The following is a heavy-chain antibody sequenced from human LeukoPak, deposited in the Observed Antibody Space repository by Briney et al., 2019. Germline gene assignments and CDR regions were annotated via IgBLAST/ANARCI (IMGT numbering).Heavy chain of an antibody. V-gene: IGHV4-34*01. CDR3: ARVGTRGTVH. J-gene: IGHJ4*02. CDR2: INHSGST. CDR1: GVSFSGYY. Sequence: SETLSLTCAVYGVSFSGYYWSWIRQPPGKGLEWIGEINHSGSTNYNPSLKSRVTISVDTSKNQLSLKLSSVTAADTAVYYCARVGTRGTVHWGQGTLVTVSS. D-gene: IGHD3-16*01.